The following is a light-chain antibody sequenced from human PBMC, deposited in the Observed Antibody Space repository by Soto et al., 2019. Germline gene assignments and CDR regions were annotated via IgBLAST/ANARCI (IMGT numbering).Light chain of an antibody. V-gene: IGKV3-15*01. CDR2: AAS. CDR3: QQYSNCPKT. J-gene: IGKJ1*01. CDR1: QSVSSK. Sequence: EIVMTQSPATLSVSPGERATLSCRASQSVSSKIVWYQQKSGQAPRLLIYAASTRATGVPARFTGSGSGTEFTLTITCLQSEDFAVYYCQQYSNCPKTFGQGSRVEIK.